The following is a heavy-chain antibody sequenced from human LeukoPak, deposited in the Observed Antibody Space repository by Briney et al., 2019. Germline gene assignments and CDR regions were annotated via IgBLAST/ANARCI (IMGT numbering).Heavy chain of an antibody. CDR2: IKQDGSEK. CDR3: ATRRVMTIFGVVINVGIFDY. CDR1: GFTFSSYG. D-gene: IGHD3-3*01. V-gene: IGHV3-7*01. Sequence: GGSLRLSCAASGFTFSSYGMHWVRQAPGKGLEWVANIKQDGSEKYYVDSVKGRFTISRDNAKNSLYLQMNSLRAEDTAVYYCATRRVMTIFGVVINVGIFDYWGQGTLVTVSS. J-gene: IGHJ4*02.